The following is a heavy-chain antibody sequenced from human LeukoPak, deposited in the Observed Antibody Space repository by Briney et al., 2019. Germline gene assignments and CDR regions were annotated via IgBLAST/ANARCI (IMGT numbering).Heavy chain of an antibody. Sequence: ASVKVSCKASGYTFTSYDINWVRQATGQGLEWMGWMNPNSGNTGYAQKFQGRVTMTTDTSTSTAYMELRSLRSDDTAVYYCARDVYVWGSYRYKDSDYWGQGTLVTVSS. CDR1: GYTFTSYD. CDR2: MNPNSGNT. CDR3: ARDVYVWGSYRYKDSDY. J-gene: IGHJ4*02. V-gene: IGHV1-8*01. D-gene: IGHD3-16*02.